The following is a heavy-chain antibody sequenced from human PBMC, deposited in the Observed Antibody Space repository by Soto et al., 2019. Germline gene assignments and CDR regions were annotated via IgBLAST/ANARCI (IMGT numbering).Heavy chain of an antibody. CDR2: INHSGST. D-gene: IGHD6-6*01. V-gene: IGHV4-34*01. J-gene: IGHJ6*04. CDR1: GGSFSGYY. CDR3: ARGGGVVGNQRSIAARRGMDV. Sequence: QVQLQQWGAGLLKPSETLSLTCAVYGGSFSGYYWSWIRQPPGKGLEWIGEINHSGSTNYNPSLKSRVTISVDTAKNQFSLKLSSVTAADTAVYYCARGGGVVGNQRSIAARRGMDVWGKGTTVTVSS.